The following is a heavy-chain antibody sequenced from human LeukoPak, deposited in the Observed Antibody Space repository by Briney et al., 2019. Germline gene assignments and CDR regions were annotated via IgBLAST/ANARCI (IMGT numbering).Heavy chain of an antibody. CDR1: GGSISSYY. CDR3: VRGRTSYNWFDP. D-gene: IGHD1-26*01. Sequence: SETRSLTCTVSGGSISSYYWTWIRQPPGKGLGGSGDIVHSGSTNYNPSLKSRGTISVDTSKNQFSLKLSSVTAADTAVYYCVRGRTSYNWFDPWGQGTLVTVSS. CDR2: IVHSGST. J-gene: IGHJ5*02. V-gene: IGHV4-59*01.